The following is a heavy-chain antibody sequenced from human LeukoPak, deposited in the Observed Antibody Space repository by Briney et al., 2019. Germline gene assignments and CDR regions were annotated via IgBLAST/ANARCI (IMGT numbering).Heavy chain of an antibody. CDR3: ARMIGWGARRYSYFYMDV. CDR1: GGSFSGYY. J-gene: IGHJ6*03. V-gene: IGHV4-59*01. D-gene: IGHD1-26*01. CDR2: IYYSGST. Sequence: SETLSLTCAVYGGSFSGYYWSWIRQPPGKGLEWIGYIYYSGSTNYNSSLESRVTISVDTSKNQFSLKLNSVTAADTAVYYCARMIGWGARRYSYFYMDVWGKGTTVTISS.